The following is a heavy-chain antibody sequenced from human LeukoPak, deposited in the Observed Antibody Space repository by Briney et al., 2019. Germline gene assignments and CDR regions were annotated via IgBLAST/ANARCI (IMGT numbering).Heavy chain of an antibody. V-gene: IGHV3-33*01. CDR3: ARDGLRAAGTHFDY. CDR2: IWYDGSNK. D-gene: IGHD6-13*01. Sequence: PGRSLRLSCAASGFTFSSYGMHWDRQAPGKGLEWVAVIWYDGSNKYYADSVKGRFTISRDNSKNTLYLQMNSLRAEDTAVYYCARDGLRAAGTHFDYWGQGTLVTVSS. CDR1: GFTFSSYG. J-gene: IGHJ4*02.